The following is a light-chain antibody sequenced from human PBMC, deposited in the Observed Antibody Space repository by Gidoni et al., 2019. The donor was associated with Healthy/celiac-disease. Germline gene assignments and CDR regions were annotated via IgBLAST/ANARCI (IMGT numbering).Light chain of an antibody. Sequence: DIQMTQSPSTLSASIGDRVTITCRASQSISNWLAWYQQKPGKAPKLLIYKASTLESGVPSRFSGSGSGTEFTLTISSLQPADFAAYYCQQYDSYQFTFGPXTKVEIK. CDR2: KAS. V-gene: IGKV1-5*03. CDR1: QSISNW. J-gene: IGKJ3*01. CDR3: QQYDSYQFT.